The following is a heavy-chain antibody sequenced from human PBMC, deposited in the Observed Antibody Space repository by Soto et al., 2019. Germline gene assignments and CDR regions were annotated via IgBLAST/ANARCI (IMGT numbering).Heavy chain of an antibody. D-gene: IGHD6-6*01. CDR3: AIGGSSSNFDS. Sequence: GGSLRLSCAASGFTFRSYWMQWVRQAPGKGLVWVSWINSDGSSTSYADSVKGRFTISRDNAKNTLYLQMNSLRAEDTAVYYSAIGGSSSNFDSWGQGTLVSVSS. CDR1: GFTFRSYW. J-gene: IGHJ4*02. V-gene: IGHV3-74*01. CDR2: INSDGSST.